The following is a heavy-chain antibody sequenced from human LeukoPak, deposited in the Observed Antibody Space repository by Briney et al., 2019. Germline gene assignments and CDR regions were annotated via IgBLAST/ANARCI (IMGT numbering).Heavy chain of an antibody. Sequence: GRSLRLSCAASGFTFSSYGMHWVRQAPGKGLEWVAVIWYDGSNKYYADSVKGRFTISRDNSKNTLYLQMNSLRAEHTAVYYCARDLSGRRPDPDAFDIWRKGTMVPVFS. CDR2: IWYDGSNK. V-gene: IGHV3-33*01. CDR3: ARDLSGRRPDPDAFDI. CDR1: GFTFSSYG. D-gene: IGHD3-3*01. J-gene: IGHJ3*02.